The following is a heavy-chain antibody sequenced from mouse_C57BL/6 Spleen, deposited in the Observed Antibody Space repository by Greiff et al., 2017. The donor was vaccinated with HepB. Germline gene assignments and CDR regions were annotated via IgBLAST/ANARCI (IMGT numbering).Heavy chain of an antibody. CDR1: GYTFTSYW. CDR3: ASPNPHGSSFDY. CDR2: IYPGSGST. Sequence: VQLQQSGAELVKPGASVKMSCKASGYTFTSYWITWVKQRPGQGLEWIGDIYPGSGSTNYNEKFKSKATLTVDTSSSTAYMQLSSLTSEDSAVYYCASPNPHGSSFDYWGQGTTLTVSS. D-gene: IGHD1-1*01. V-gene: IGHV1-55*01. J-gene: IGHJ2*01.